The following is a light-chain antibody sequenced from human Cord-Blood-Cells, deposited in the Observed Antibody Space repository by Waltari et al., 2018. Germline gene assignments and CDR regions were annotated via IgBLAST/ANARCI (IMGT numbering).Light chain of an antibody. Sequence: DIQMTQSPSSLSASVGDRVTITCRASQSISSYLNWYQQKPGKAPKLMSYAASSLQSGVPSRVSGSGSGTDFTLTISSLQPEDFATDYCQQSYSTPFTFGPGTKVDIK. J-gene: IGKJ3*01. CDR3: QQSYSTPFT. CDR2: AAS. CDR1: QSISSY. V-gene: IGKV1-39*01.